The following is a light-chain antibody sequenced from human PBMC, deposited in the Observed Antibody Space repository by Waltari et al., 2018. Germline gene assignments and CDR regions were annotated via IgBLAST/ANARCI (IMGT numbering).Light chain of an antibody. CDR1: SPNLGSNY. V-gene: IGLV1-47*01. Sequence: QSVLTQPPSASGTPGQRVTISCSGSSPNLGSNYVYWYQQVPGTAPKLLIYRNNQRPSGVPDRFSGSESGTSASLAITGLRSDDEGDYYCAAWDDSLSGRVFGGGTKLTVL. CDR3: AAWDDSLSGRV. J-gene: IGLJ3*02. CDR2: RNN.